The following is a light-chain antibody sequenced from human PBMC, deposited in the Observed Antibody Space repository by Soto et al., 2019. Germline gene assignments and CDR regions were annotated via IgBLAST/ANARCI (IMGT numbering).Light chain of an antibody. V-gene: IGKV3-15*01. J-gene: IGKJ1*01. CDR3: QQYSNWPQT. Sequence: EIVMTQSPATLSVSPGERVSLSCRASQSVSNKLAWYKQKLGQAPRLLIYGASRRATGILTRFSGNGSVTKFTLTIGGLQSEDFAVYYCQQYSNWPQTFGQGTKVDI. CDR2: GAS. CDR1: QSVSNK.